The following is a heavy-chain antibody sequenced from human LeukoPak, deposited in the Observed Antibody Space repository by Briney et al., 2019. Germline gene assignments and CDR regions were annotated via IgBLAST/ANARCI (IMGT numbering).Heavy chain of an antibody. J-gene: IGHJ2*01. CDR1: GFTFSSYD. CDR3: AKALNYWYFDL. Sequence: GGSLRLSCAASGFTFSSYDMSWVRQAPGKGLEWVSASGGDGGSTYADSVKGRFTISRDNSKNTLYLQMNSLKAEDTATYYCAKALNYWYFDLWGRGNLVTVSS. V-gene: IGHV3-23*01. CDR2: SGGDGGST.